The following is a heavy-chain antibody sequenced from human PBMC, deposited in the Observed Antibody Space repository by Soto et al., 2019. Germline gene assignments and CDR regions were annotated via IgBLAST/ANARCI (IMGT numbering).Heavy chain of an antibody. J-gene: IGHJ4*02. CDR2: IIPIFGTA. CDR1: GGTFSSYA. Sequence: ASVKVSCKASGGTFSSYAISWVRQAPGQGLEWMGGIIPIFGTANYAQKFQGRVTITADESTSTAYMELSSLRSEDTAVYYCARSHSPGIAVAGRIDYWGQGTLVTVS. V-gene: IGHV1-69*13. CDR3: ARSHSPGIAVAGRIDY. D-gene: IGHD6-19*01.